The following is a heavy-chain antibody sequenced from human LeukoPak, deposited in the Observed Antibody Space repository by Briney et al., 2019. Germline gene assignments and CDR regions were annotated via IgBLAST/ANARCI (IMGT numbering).Heavy chain of an antibody. Sequence: SGTLSLTCGVSGASITSTNYCSWVRQPPGQGLEWIGEISLSGYTGFNPSLRCRVTMSLDESKNHLSLNLASATAADTAVYYCSRESGPFSPFGHWGQGILVTVTS. D-gene: IGHD1-26*01. V-gene: IGHV4-4*02. J-gene: IGHJ4*02. CDR1: GASITSTNY. CDR3: SRESGPFSPFGH. CDR2: ISLSGYT.